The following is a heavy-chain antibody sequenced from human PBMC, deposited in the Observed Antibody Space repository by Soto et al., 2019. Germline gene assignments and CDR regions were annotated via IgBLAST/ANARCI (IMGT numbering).Heavy chain of an antibody. Sequence: GGSLRLSCAASGFTFSSYAMSWVRQAPGKGLEWVSAISGSGGSTYYADSVKGRFTISRGNSKNTLYLQMNSLRAEDTAVYYCAKDPHGDSSSYFDYWGQGTLVTVSS. CDR3: AKDPHGDSSSYFDY. CDR1: GFTFSSYA. D-gene: IGHD4-17*01. J-gene: IGHJ4*02. CDR2: ISGSGGST. V-gene: IGHV3-23*01.